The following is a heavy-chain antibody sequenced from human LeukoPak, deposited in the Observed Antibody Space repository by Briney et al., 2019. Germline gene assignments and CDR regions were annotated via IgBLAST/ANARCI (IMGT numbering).Heavy chain of an antibody. CDR2: INHSGST. V-gene: IGHV4-34*01. J-gene: IGHJ5*02. CDR1: GGSFSGYY. Sequence: PSETLSLTCAVYGGSFSGYYWSWIRQPPGKGLEWIGEINHSGSTNYNPSLKSRVTISVDTSKNQFSLKLSSVTAADTAVYYCARGVNGDAWGQGTLVTVSS. D-gene: IGHD5-24*01. CDR3: ARGVNGDA.